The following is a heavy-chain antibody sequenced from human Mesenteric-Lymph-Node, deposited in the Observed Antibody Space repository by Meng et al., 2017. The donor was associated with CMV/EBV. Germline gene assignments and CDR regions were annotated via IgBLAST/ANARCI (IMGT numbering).Heavy chain of an antibody. D-gene: IGHD1-14*01. V-gene: IGHV3-66*02. CDR2: IYSGGST. J-gene: IGHJ3*02. Sequence: GESLKISCAASGFIVSSNYMSWVRQAPGKGLEWVSVIYSGGSTYYADSVKDRFTISRDNSKNTLYLQMNSLRAEDTAVYYCARETGDGAFDIWGQGTMVTVSS. CDR3: ARETGDGAFDI. CDR1: GFIVSSNY.